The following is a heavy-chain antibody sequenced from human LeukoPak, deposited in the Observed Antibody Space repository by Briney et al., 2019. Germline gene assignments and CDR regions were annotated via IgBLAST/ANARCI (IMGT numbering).Heavy chain of an antibody. J-gene: IGHJ4*02. CDR1: RGSISSYY. Sequence: SETLSLTCTVSRGSISSYYWSWIRRPPGKGLEWIGNIYYSGSTNYNPSLQSRVTMSVDTSKNQFSLKLSSVTAADTAVYYCARYYYYGSGSYYNSPFDYWGQGTLVTVSS. CDR2: IYYSGST. D-gene: IGHD3-10*01. CDR3: ARYYYYGSGSYYNSPFDY. V-gene: IGHV4-59*13.